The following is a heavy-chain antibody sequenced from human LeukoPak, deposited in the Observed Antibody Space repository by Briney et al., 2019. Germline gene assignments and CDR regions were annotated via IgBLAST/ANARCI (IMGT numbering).Heavy chain of an antibody. D-gene: IGHD3/OR15-3a*01. Sequence: SETLSLTCTVSGVSISSSNSYWGWIRQPPGNGLEWIGSIYYSGNTYYNASLKSQVSTSIDTSKNQLSLRLTSVTAADTAVYYCARQTGSGLFILPGGQGTLVTVSS. CDR2: IYYSGNT. CDR3: ARQTGSGLFILP. V-gene: IGHV4-39*01. J-gene: IGHJ4*02. CDR1: GVSISSSNSY.